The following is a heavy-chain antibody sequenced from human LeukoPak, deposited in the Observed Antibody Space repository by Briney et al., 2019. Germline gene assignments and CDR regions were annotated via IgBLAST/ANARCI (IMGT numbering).Heavy chain of an antibody. V-gene: IGHV3-23*01. Sequence: GGSLRLSCVASGFTFSNYAMSWVRQAPEKGLDWVSVISGSAHKIRYADSVKGRFTISRDDSENTVYLQMNNLRAEDTALYYCAGRVTGYSSGYVYWGQGTLVTVSS. CDR1: GFTFSNYA. CDR3: AGRVTGYSSGYVY. CDR2: ISGSAHKI. J-gene: IGHJ4*02. D-gene: IGHD5-18*01.